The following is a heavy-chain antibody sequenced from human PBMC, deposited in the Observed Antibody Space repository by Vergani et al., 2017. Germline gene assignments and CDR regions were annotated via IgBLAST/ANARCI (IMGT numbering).Heavy chain of an antibody. V-gene: IGHV5-51*01. J-gene: IGHJ5*02. CDR1: GYSFTSYW. CDR2: IYPGDSDT. CDR3: AKQCDSSSSPWFDP. Sequence: EVQLVQSGAEVKKPGDSLTISCKGSGYSFTSYWIGWVRQVPGKGLEWMGIIYPGDSDTRYSPSFQGQVTISADKSISTSYLQWSSLKASDTAMYYCAKQCDSSSSPWFDPWGQGTLVTASS. D-gene: IGHD6-6*01.